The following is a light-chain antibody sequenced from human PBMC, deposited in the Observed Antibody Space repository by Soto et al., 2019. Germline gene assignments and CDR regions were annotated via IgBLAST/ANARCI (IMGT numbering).Light chain of an antibody. CDR3: QKYNSART. Sequence: DIQMTQSPSSLSASVGDRVTITCRASQGISNYLAWYQQKPGKVPKLLIYAASTLQSGVPSRFSGSGSGTDFTLTISSLQPEEVATYYCQKYNSARTWGQWTKVEIK. J-gene: IGKJ1*01. CDR2: AAS. CDR1: QGISNY. V-gene: IGKV1-27*01.